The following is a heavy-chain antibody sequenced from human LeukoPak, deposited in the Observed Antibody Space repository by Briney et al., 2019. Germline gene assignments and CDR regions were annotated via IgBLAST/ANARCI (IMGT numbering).Heavy chain of an antibody. CDR3: AGQSRLGYCSGGSCYSQPFDP. CDR2: ISGSGGTT. CDR1: GFTFSSYG. V-gene: IGHV3-23*01. J-gene: IGHJ5*02. Sequence: GGSLRLSCAASGFTFSSYGMSWVRQAPGKGLEWVSAISGSGGTTYYADSVKGRFTISRDNSKNTLHLQMNSLRAEDTAVYYCAGQSRLGYCSGGSCYSQPFDPWGQGTLVTVSS. D-gene: IGHD2-15*01.